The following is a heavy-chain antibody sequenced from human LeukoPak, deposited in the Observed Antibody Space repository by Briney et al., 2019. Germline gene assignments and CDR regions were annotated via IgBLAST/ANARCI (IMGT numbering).Heavy chain of an antibody. D-gene: IGHD3-16*01. Sequence: SETLSLTCTVSGDSNDNNGFYWGWIRQPPGKGLEWIGNIYYSGSTYYNPSLKSRVTTSVDTSKKQFSLKLSSVTAADTAVYYCARGTRGTDSSFDFWGQGTLVTVSS. CDR2: IYYSGST. J-gene: IGHJ4*02. V-gene: IGHV4-39*07. CDR3: ARGTRGTDSSFDF. CDR1: GDSNDNNGFY.